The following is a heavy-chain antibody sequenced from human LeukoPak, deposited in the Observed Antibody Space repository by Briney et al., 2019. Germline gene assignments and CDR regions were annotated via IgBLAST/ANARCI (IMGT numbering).Heavy chain of an antibody. CDR2: IYTSGST. CDR1: GGSISSNY. Sequence: SETLSLTCSVSGGSISSNYWTWIRQPAGKGLEWIGRIYTSGSTNYNPSLKSRVTMSVDTSKNQFSLKLTSVTAADTAVYYCARVDSSGWYAWFDPWGQGTLVTVSS. D-gene: IGHD6-19*01. J-gene: IGHJ5*02. CDR3: ARVDSSGWYAWFDP. V-gene: IGHV4-4*07.